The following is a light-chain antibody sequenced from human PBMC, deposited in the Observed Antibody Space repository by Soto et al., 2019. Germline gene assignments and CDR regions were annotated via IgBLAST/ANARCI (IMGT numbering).Light chain of an antibody. CDR1: SGSVSTSYY. Sequence: QTVVTQEPSFSVSPGGTVTRTCGLTSGSVSTSYYPTWYQQTPGQPPRTLIYSTSTRSSGVPDRFSGSILGNKAALTITGAQADDESAYYCILYMGSGVWVFGGGTKLTVL. J-gene: IGLJ3*02. V-gene: IGLV8-61*01. CDR2: STS. CDR3: ILYMGSGVWV.